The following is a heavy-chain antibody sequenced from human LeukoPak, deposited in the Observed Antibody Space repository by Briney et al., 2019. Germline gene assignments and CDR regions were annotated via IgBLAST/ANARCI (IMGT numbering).Heavy chain of an antibody. D-gene: IGHD3-10*01. V-gene: IGHV4-39*07. J-gene: IGHJ4*02. Sequence: SETLSLTCTVSGGSISSSSYYWGWIRQPPGKGLEWIGSIYYSGSTYYNPSLKSRVTISVDTSKNQFSLKLSSVTAADTAVYYCASEIWLGVSKGFDYWGQGTLVTVSS. CDR1: GGSISSSSYY. CDR2: IYYSGST. CDR3: ASEIWLGVSKGFDY.